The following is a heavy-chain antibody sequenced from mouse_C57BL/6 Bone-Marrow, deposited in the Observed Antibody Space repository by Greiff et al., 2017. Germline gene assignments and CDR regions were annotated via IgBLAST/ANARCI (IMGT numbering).Heavy chain of an antibody. V-gene: IGHV5-6*01. D-gene: IGHD2-3*01. J-gene: IGHJ1*03. CDR2: ISSGGSYT. CDR1: GFTFSSYG. Sequence: EVQLVESGGDLVKPGGSLKLSCAASGFTFSSYGMSWVRQTPDKRLEWVATISSGGSYTYYPDSVKGRFTISRDNAKNTLYLQMSSLKSEDTAMYYCARHDGYLWYFDVWGTGTTVTVSS. CDR3: ARHDGYLWYFDV.